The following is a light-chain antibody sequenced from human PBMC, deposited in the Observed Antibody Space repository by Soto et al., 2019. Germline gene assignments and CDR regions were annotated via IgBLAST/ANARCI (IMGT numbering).Light chain of an antibody. J-gene: IGKJ3*01. CDR1: QSVASRY. CDR3: QLFGTSWLT. V-gene: IGKV3-20*01. Sequence: EIVLTQSPGTLSLSPGERATLSCRASQSVASRYLARYQQKPGQAPRLLIYGASSRATGIPDRFSGSGSGTDFTLTISRLEPEDFAVYYCQLFGTSWLTFGPGTKVDIK. CDR2: GAS.